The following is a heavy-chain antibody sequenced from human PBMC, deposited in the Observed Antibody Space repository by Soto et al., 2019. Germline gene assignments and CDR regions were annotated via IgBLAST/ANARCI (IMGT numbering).Heavy chain of an antibody. D-gene: IGHD1-26*01. CDR2: ISGSGGST. CDR1: GFTFSSYA. V-gene: IGHV3-23*01. Sequence: LRLSCAASGFTFSSYAMIWVRHAPGKGLEWVSAISGSGGSTYYADSVKGRFTISRDNSKNTLYLQMNSLRAEDTAVYYCAKGGRWELRTWFDPWGQGTLVTSPQ. J-gene: IGHJ5*02. CDR3: AKGGRWELRTWFDP.